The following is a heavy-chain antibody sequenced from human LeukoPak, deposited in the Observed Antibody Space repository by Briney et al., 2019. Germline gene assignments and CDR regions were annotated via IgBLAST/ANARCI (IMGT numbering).Heavy chain of an antibody. D-gene: IGHD6-19*01. J-gene: IGHJ4*02. CDR3: VRAGYSSGWYRFDY. V-gene: IGHV3-13*01. CDR2: IGPTGES. CDR1: GFTFINYD. Sequence: GGSLRLSCVASGFTFINYDMHWVRQATGKGLEWVASIGPTGESYYPGSVKGRLTISRENARNSLHLQMNSLKVEDTAVYYCVRAGYSSGWYRFDYWGQGILVTVSS.